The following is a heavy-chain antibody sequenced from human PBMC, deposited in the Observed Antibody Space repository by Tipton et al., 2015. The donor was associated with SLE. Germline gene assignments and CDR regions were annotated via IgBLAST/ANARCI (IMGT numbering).Heavy chain of an antibody. V-gene: IGHV4-61*02. D-gene: IGHD3-16*01. J-gene: IGHJ3*02. CDR1: GGSISSGSYY. Sequence: TLSLTCTVSGGSISSGSYYWSWIRQPAGKGLEWIGRIDTSGSTNYNPSLKSRVTISVDTSKNQFSLKLSSVTAADTAIYYCSRGDLYSDYIWGTLRGAFDIWGQGAMVTVSS. CDR2: IDTSGST. CDR3: SRGDLYSDYIWGTLRGAFDI.